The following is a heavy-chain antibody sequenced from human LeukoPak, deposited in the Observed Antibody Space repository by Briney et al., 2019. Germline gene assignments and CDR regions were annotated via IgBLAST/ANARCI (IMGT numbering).Heavy chain of an antibody. CDR3: ARVARTGLGNDAFDL. V-gene: IGHV1-18*01. J-gene: IGHJ3*01. D-gene: IGHD7-27*01. CDR2: ISTSNGYT. CDR1: GYTFSNYG. Sequence: GASVKVSCKASGYTFSNYGISWVRQAPGQGLEWMAWISTSNGYTNYAQKLQGRVTMTTDTSTTTAYMELRSLRSDDTAVYYCARVARTGLGNDAFDLWGQGTMVTVSS.